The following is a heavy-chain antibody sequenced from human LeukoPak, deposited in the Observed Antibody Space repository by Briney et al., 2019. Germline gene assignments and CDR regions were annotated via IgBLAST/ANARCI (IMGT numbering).Heavy chain of an antibody. Sequence: PSETLSLTSTVSGGSISSYYWNWIRQPPGKGLEWIGRIYTSGSTNYNPSLKSRVAMSVDTPKNQFSLKLSYVTAADTAVYYCARDGHYYDASAPTFGNWFDPWGQGTLVTVSS. CDR3: ARDGHYYDASAPTFGNWFDP. D-gene: IGHD3-22*01. V-gene: IGHV4-4*07. J-gene: IGHJ5*02. CDR1: GGSISSYY. CDR2: IYTSGST.